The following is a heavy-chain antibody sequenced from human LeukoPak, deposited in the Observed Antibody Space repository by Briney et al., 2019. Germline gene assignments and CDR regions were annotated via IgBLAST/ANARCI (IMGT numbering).Heavy chain of an antibody. D-gene: IGHD3-10*01. J-gene: IGHJ4*02. Sequence: SETLSLTCAVYGGSFSGYYWSWIRQPPGKGLEWIGEINHSGSTNYNPSLKSRVTISVDTSKNQFSLKLSSVTATDTAVYYCARGRYYHGSGTHGPIDYWGQGTLVTVSS. V-gene: IGHV4-34*01. CDR1: GGSFSGYY. CDR2: INHSGST. CDR3: ARGRYYHGSGTHGPIDY.